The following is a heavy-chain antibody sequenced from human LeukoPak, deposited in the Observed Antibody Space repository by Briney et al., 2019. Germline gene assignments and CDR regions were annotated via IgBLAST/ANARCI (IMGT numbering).Heavy chain of an antibody. D-gene: IGHD6-19*01. Sequence: SVKVSCKASRGTFSSYAISWVRQAPGQGLEWMGGIIPIFGTANHAQKFQGRVTISTDESTSTAYMELSRLRSDDTAVYYCARDGVAEYYFDYWDQGTLVTVSS. J-gene: IGHJ4*02. CDR2: IIPIFGTA. CDR3: ARDGVAEYYFDY. CDR1: RGTFSSYA. V-gene: IGHV1-69*05.